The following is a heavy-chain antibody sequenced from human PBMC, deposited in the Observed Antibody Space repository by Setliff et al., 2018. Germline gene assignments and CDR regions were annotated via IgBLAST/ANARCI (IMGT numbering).Heavy chain of an antibody. CDR2: INYDGST. V-gene: IGHV4-34*01. J-gene: IGHJ4*02. CDR3: ARESRYYYDNLGTLDY. D-gene: IGHD3-22*01. Sequence: PSETLSLTCAVYGGSFSGYYWTWIRQPPGKGLEWIAEINYDGSTNFNPSLKSRVNISVDTSKSQFSLKMTSVTAADTAVYYCARESRYYYDNLGTLDYWGQGTLVTVSS. CDR1: GGSFSGYY.